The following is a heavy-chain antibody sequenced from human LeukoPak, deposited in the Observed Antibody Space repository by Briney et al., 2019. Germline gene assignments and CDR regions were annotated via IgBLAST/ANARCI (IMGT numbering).Heavy chain of an antibody. CDR3: ARGCSAGTPHNWFDP. CDR1: GGSMSSYS. J-gene: IGHJ5*02. D-gene: IGHD6-13*01. V-gene: IGHV4-59*01. CDR2: IYYSGST. Sequence: ASETLSLTCTVSGGSMSSYSWSWTRQPPGEGLEWIGYIYYSGSTNYNPSLKSRVTISVDTSKNQFSLKLSSVTAADTAVYYCARGCSAGTPHNWFDPWGQGTLVTVSS.